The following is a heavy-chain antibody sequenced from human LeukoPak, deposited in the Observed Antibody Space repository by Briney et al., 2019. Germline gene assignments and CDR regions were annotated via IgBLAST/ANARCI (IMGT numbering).Heavy chain of an antibody. D-gene: IGHD5-24*01. CDR2: ISGSGGST. V-gene: IGHV3-23*01. CDR3: AKENLDGDFYY. J-gene: IGHJ4*02. CDR1: GFTFSSYD. Sequence: PGGSLRLSCAASGFTFSSYDMSWVRQAPGKGLEWVSAISGSGGSTYYADSEKGRFTIYRDNSKNTVYLQMNSLRAEDTAVYYCAKENLDGDFYYWGQGTLVTVSS.